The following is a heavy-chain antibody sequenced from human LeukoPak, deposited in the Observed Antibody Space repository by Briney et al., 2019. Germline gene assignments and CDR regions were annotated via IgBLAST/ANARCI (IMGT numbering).Heavy chain of an antibody. Sequence: ASVKVSCKASGYTFTDYSLHWVRQAPGQGLEWMGWINPKSSGTNYAQKFQDRVTMTRDTSISTAYMELSRLRSDDTAVYYCARDQSEQWLVQDYWGQGTLVTVSS. D-gene: IGHD6-19*01. J-gene: IGHJ4*02. CDR3: ARDQSEQWLVQDY. V-gene: IGHV1-2*02. CDR1: GYTFTDYS. CDR2: INPKSSGT.